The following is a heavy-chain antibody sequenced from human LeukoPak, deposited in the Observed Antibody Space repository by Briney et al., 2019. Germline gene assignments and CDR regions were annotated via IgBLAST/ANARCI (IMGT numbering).Heavy chain of an antibody. J-gene: IGHJ4*02. CDR1: GFTFSSYW. CDR3: ARDWGIAVAGGGEKDY. V-gene: IGHV3-7*01. CDR2: IKQDGGEK. Sequence: GGSLRLSCAASGFTFSSYWMSWVRQAPGKGLEWVANIKQDGGEKYYVDSVKGRFTISRDNAKNSLYLQMNSLRAEDTAVYYCARDWGIAVAGGGEKDYWGQGTLVTVSS. D-gene: IGHD6-19*01.